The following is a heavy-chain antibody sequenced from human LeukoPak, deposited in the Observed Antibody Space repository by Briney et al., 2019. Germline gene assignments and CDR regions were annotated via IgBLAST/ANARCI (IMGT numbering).Heavy chain of an antibody. Sequence: GGSLRLSCTDSGFSFSSYAMHWVRQSPGKGLEWVAVTSNHGNDGFYADSVKGRFTISRDNSKKTLYLQMDSLRPEDTGVYYCTRDRGAMNGFDYWGQGTLVTVSS. CDR2: TSNHGNDG. CDR1: GFSFSSYA. J-gene: IGHJ4*02. CDR3: TRDRGAMNGFDY. V-gene: IGHV3-30*01. D-gene: IGHD2-2*01.